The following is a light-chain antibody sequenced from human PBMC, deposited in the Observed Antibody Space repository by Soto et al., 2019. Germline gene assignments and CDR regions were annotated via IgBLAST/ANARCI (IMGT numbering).Light chain of an antibody. CDR2: YAA. CDR1: QSVSSY. Sequence: EIVLTQSPATLSLSPGERATLSCRASQSVSSYLAWYQQKPGQAPRLLMYYAAYRVTGIPAWCSGGGSGTDFTLTIISLEPEDFAVYYCQQRSNWPPSTFGQGTRLEIK. CDR3: QQRSNWPPST. J-gene: IGKJ5*01. V-gene: IGKV3-11*01.